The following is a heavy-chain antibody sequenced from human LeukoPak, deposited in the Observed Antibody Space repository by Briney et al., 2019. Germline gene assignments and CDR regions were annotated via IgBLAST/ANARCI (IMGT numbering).Heavy chain of an antibody. CDR2: ISSSGSTI. CDR3: ASRGNTVTTFDYYYGMDV. V-gene: IGHV3-48*03. CDR1: GFTFSSYE. D-gene: IGHD4-17*01. Sequence: GGSLRLSCAASGFTFSSYEMNSVREAPGNGLECASYISSSGSTIYYADSVKGRFTISMDNAKNSLYPQMNRLRAEDTAVYYCASRGNTVTTFDYYYGMDVWGQGTTVTVSS. J-gene: IGHJ6*02.